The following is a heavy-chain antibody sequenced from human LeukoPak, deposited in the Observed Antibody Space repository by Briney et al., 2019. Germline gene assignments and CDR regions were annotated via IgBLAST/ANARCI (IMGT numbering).Heavy chain of an antibody. J-gene: IGHJ4*02. CDR3: AKDLSSSSSPDY. CDR1: WFILQYFS. Sequence: GALRPPLATPWFILQYFSMELGRQAPGKGLEWVAVISSDGNNKAHADSVKGRFPISRDISKSTLYLQMNSLRVEDTAVYYCAKDLSSSSSPDYWGQGTLVTVSS. V-gene: IGHV3-30*18. CDR2: ISSDGNNK. D-gene: IGHD6-6*01.